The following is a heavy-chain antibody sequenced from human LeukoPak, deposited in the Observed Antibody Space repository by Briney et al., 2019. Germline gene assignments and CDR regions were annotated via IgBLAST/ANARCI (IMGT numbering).Heavy chain of an antibody. CDR3: ARVPPEDYGGNSPFDY. Sequence: GASVKVSCKASGYTFTGYYMHWVRQAPGQGLEWMGWISAYNGNTNYAQKLQGRVTMTTDTSTSTAYMELRSLRSDDTAVYCCARVPPEDYGGNSPFDYWGQGTLVTVSS. CDR2: ISAYNGNT. CDR1: GYTFTGYY. V-gene: IGHV1-18*04. J-gene: IGHJ4*02. D-gene: IGHD4-23*01.